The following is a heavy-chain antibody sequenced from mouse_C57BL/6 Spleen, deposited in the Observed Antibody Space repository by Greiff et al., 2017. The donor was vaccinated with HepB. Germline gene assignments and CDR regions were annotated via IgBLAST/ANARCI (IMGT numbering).Heavy chain of an antibody. D-gene: IGHD2-1*01. CDR2: INPNNGGT. V-gene: IGHV1-18*01. CDR1: GYTFTDYN. Sequence: EVKLMESGPELVKPGASVKIPCKASGYTFTDYNMDWVKQSHGKSLEWIGDINPNNGGTIYNQKFKGKATLTVDKSSSTAYMELRSLTSEDTAVYYCARTRANGNYDAMDYWGQGTSVTVSS. CDR3: ARTRANGNYDAMDY. J-gene: IGHJ4*01.